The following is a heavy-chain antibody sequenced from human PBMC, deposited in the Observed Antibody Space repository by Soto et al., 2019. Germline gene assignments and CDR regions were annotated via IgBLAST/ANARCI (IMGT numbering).Heavy chain of an antibody. CDR1: GGSVSSGSYY. V-gene: IGHV4-61*01. J-gene: IGHJ6*02. D-gene: IGHD5-12*01. Sequence: SETLSLTCTVSGGSVSSGSYYWSWIRQPPGKGLEWIGYIYYSGSTNYNPSLKSRVTISVDTSKNQFSLKLSSVTAADTAVYYCARDSRVATIRYYYYYGMDVWGQGTTVTVSS. CDR3: ARDSRVATIRYYYYYGMDV. CDR2: IYYSGST.